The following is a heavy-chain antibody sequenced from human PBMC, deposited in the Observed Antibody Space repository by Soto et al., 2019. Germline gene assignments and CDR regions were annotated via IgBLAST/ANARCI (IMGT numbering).Heavy chain of an antibody. CDR2: ISGSGGST. D-gene: IGHD3-22*01. Sequence: PGGSLRLSCAASGFTFSSYAMSWVRQAPGKGLEWVSAISGSGGSTYYADSVKGRFTISRDNSKNTLYLQMNSLRAEDTAVYYCAYDSSGYYWGGAFDIWGQGTMVTVSS. CDR1: GFTFSSYA. CDR3: AYDSSGYYWGGAFDI. J-gene: IGHJ3*02. V-gene: IGHV3-23*01.